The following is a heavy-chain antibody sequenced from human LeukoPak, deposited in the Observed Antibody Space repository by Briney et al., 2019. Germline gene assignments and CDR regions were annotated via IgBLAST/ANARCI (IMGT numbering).Heavy chain of an antibody. D-gene: IGHD5-24*01. CDR1: GGSISSSSYY. CDR2: IYYSGST. J-gene: IGHJ4*02. Sequence: SETLSLTCTVSGGSISSSSYYWGWIRQPPGKGLEWIGSIYYSGSTYYNPSLKSRVTISVDTSKNQFSLKLSSVTAADTAVYYCALQTEEMGSFDYWGQGTLVTVSS. CDR3: ALQTEEMGSFDY. V-gene: IGHV4-39*01.